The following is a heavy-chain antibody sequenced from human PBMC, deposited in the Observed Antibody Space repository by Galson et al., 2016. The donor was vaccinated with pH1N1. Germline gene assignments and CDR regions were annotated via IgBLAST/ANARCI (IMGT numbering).Heavy chain of an antibody. CDR3: ARGVIDYDFWSGYQDHAAFDI. J-gene: IGHJ3*02. Sequence: CAISGDSVSSNSATWNWIRQSPSRGLEWLGRTYYRSKWYNDYAESVKSRIIISPDTSKNQLSLQLNSVTPADTAAYYCARGVIDYDFWSGYQDHAAFDIWGQGTVVIVSS. D-gene: IGHD3-3*01. CDR2: TYYRSKWYN. CDR1: GDSVSSNSAT. V-gene: IGHV6-1*01.